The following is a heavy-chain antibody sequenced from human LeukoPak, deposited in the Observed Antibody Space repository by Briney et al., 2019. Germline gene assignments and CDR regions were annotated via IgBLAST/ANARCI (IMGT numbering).Heavy chain of an antibody. CDR1: GESFSGFY. CDR3: ARGPSHGGKYRGFFDY. J-gene: IGHJ4*02. CDR2: INHSGTT. Sequence: SETLSLTCAVYGESFSGFYWSWIRRPPGKGREWIGEINHSGTTNYSPSLKGRVIISTDTSKNQFSVRLMSVTASDTAVYYCARGPSHGGKYRGFFDYWGQGTLVAVSS. V-gene: IGHV4-34*01. D-gene: IGHD4-23*01.